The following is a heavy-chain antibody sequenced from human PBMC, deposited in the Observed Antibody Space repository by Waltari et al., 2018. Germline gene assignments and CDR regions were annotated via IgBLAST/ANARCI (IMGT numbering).Heavy chain of an antibody. CDR2: IIPIFGTA. J-gene: IGHJ4*02. Sequence: QVQLVQSGAEVKKPGSSVKVSCKASGCTFRSYSISWVRQAPGQGLEWMGGIIPIFGTANYAQKFQGRVTITADESTSTAYMELSSLRSEDTAVYYCAGNRGGYSTYFDYWGQGTLVTVSS. CDR3: AGNRGGYSTYFDY. V-gene: IGHV1-69*01. CDR1: GCTFRSYS. D-gene: IGHD3-22*01.